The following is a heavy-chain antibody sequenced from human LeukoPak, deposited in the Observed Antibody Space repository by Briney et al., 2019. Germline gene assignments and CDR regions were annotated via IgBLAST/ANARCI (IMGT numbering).Heavy chain of an antibody. J-gene: IGHJ3*02. V-gene: IGHV4-39*07. Sequence: SETLSLTCTVSGGSISSSSYYWGWIRQPPGKGLEWIGSIYYSGSTNYNPSLKSRVTISVDTSKNQFSLKLSSVTAADTAVYYCARDLIVGASEAFDIWGQGTMVTVSS. CDR3: ARDLIVGASEAFDI. D-gene: IGHD1-26*01. CDR1: GGSISSSSYY. CDR2: IYYSGST.